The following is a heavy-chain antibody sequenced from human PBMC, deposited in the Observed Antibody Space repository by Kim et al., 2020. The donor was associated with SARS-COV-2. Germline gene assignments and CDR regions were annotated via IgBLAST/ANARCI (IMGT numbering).Heavy chain of an antibody. J-gene: IGHJ3*02. CDR3: TTFPVRGLSAFDI. V-gene: IGHV3-15*01. CDR2: IKSETDGGTT. D-gene: IGHD6-19*01. CDR1: RFTFSNAW. Sequence: VGSLRLSCAASRFTFSNAWMSWVRQAPGKGLEWVGRIKSETDGGTTDYAAPGKGRFTIPRDDSKNTLYLQMSSLQTEDTAVYYCTTFPVRGLSAFDIWGQGTMVTVSS.